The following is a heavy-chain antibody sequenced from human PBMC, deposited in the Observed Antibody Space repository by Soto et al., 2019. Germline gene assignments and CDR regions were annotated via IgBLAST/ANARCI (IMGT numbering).Heavy chain of an antibody. CDR1: GSTFNTHW. CDR3: ARVAAGSGWSGGYDYYYFGMDV. D-gene: IGHD6-19*01. V-gene: IGHV3-7*01. J-gene: IGHJ6*02. CDR2: TKPDGSEK. Sequence: GGSLRLSVAAFGSTFNTHWMSWGRKSPGTGLKGGAHTKPDGSEKYYVDSERGRFTISRDHARNSLYLQMNSVSADDTALYYCARVAAGSGWSGGYDYYYFGMDVWGQGTTVTVSS.